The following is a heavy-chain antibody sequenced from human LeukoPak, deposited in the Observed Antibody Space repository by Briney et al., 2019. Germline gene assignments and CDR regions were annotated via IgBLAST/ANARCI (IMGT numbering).Heavy chain of an antibody. J-gene: IGHJ4*02. V-gene: IGHV1-2*02. CDR2: INPNSGGT. Sequence: ASVKVSCKASGYTFTGYYMHWVRQAPGQGLKWLGWINPNSGGTNYAQKFQGRVTMTRDTSISTAYMELSRLRSDDTAVYYCAREDGSSWPNFDYWGQGTLVTVSS. CDR1: GYTFTGYY. CDR3: AREDGSSWPNFDY. D-gene: IGHD6-13*01.